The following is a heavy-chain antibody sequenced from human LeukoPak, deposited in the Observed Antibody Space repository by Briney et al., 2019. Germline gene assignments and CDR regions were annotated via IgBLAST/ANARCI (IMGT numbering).Heavy chain of an antibody. J-gene: IGHJ4*02. CDR2: INPSGGST. CDR1: GYTFTSYY. V-gene: IGHV1-46*01. Sequence: ASVKVSCKASGYTFTSYYMHWVRQAPGQGLEWMGIINPSGGSTSYAQKFQGRVTMTRDMSTSTVYMELSGLRSEDTALYYCARASRGEQLAGLDYWGKGTLVTVSS. D-gene: IGHD6-6*01. CDR3: ARASRGEQLAGLDY.